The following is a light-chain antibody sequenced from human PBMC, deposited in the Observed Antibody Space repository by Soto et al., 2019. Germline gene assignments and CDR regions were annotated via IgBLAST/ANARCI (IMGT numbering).Light chain of an antibody. V-gene: IGLV8-61*01. Sequence: QTVVTQEPSFSVSPGRTVTHTCGLSSGSVSTSYYPSWYQQTPGQAPRTLIYSTNTRSSGVPDRFSGSILGNKAALTITGAQADDESDYYCVLYMGSGISVFGGGTQLTVL. CDR2: STN. CDR3: VLYMGSGISV. J-gene: IGLJ3*02. CDR1: SGSVSTSYY.